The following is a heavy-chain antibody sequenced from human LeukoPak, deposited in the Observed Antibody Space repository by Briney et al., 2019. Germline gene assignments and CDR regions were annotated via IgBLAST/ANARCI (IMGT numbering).Heavy chain of an antibody. Sequence: GGSLILSCSASGFTFSSYAMHWVRQAPGKGLEYVSGINSNGDGTYYTDSVKGRFTVSRDNSKNTLFLQMSSLRPDDTAVYYCVRDLQSQLLQSNWGQGTLVTVSS. CDR3: VRDLQSQLLQSN. CDR2: INSNGDGT. J-gene: IGHJ4*02. D-gene: IGHD2-15*01. V-gene: IGHV3-64D*06. CDR1: GFTFSSYA.